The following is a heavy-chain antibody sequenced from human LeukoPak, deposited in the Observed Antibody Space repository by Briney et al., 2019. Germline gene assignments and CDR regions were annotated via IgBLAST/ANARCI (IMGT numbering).Heavy chain of an antibody. J-gene: IGHJ6*04. CDR2: IYPGGST. CDR3: ARAHSQRQGGYRAYDVYGMDV. V-gene: IGHV3-53*01. CDR1: GFTVSTNY. D-gene: IGHD5-12*01. Sequence: GGSLRLSCAASGFTVSTNYMSWVRQAPGTGLECVSIIYPGGSTYYADSVTGRFAVSRDNSKNTLFLQMDSLRAEDTAVYYCARAHSQRQGGYRAYDVYGMDVWGEGTTVTVSS.